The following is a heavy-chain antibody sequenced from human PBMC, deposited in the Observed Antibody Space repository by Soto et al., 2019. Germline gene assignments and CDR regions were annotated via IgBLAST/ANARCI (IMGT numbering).Heavy chain of an antibody. CDR2: VRTYTGHK. V-gene: IGHV1-18*01. CDR1: GDGFVSYA. CDR3: ARHHGPMTAENWFDP. D-gene: IGHD6-13*01. Sequence: GYSVKVSCKACGDGFVSYASRWLRQAREQGLEWMGWVRTYTGHKNYAQNFPGRLTLTTDTATSTAYMDISRLRSDDKAVFYCARHHGPMTAENWFDPWGQGTQVTVSS. J-gene: IGHJ5*02.